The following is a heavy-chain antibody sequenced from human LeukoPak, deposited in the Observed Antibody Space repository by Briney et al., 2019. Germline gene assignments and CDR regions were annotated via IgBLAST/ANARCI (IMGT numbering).Heavy chain of an antibody. CDR2: INPNSGGT. CDR1: GYTFTGYY. J-gene: IGHJ3*02. CDR3: ARNIWFGESADAFDI. V-gene: IGHV1-2*02. Sequence: ASVKVSCKASGYTFTGYYIHWVRQAPGQGLEWMGWINPNSGGTNFAQKFQGRVTMTRDKSIRTAYMELSRLTSDDTAVYYCARNIWFGESADAFDIWGQGTMVTVSS. D-gene: IGHD3-10*01.